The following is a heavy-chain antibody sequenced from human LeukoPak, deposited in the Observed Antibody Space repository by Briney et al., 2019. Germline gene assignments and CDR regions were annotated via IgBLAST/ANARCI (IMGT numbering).Heavy chain of an antibody. D-gene: IGHD3-3*01. V-gene: IGHV3-30*18. CDR3: AKKLTLGDWFDP. CDR1: GFTFSSYG. J-gene: IGHJ5*02. CDR2: ISYDGSNK. Sequence: GGSLRLSCAASGFTFSSYGMHWVRQAPGKGLEWVAVISYDGSNKYYADSVKGRFTISRDNSKNTLYLQMNSLRAEDTAVYYCAKKLTLGDWFDPWGQGTLVTVSS.